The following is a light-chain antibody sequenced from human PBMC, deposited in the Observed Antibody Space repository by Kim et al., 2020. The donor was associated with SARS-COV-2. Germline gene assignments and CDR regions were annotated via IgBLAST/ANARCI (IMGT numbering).Light chain of an antibody. Sequence: TVTISSTHSSSNIGSGYDAHWLLQLPRTAPKLLTHSNTSRPAGVPARFSGSKSGTSASMAITGLKNEDEADYYCQSYDSRLSAWVFGGGTQLTVL. V-gene: IGLV1-40*01. CDR2: SNT. CDR1: SSNIGSGYD. CDR3: QSYDSRLSAWV. J-gene: IGLJ3*02.